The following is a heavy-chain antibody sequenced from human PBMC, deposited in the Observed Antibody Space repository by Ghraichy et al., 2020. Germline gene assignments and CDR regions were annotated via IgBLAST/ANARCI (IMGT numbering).Heavy chain of an antibody. CDR1: GFTFSSYA. V-gene: IGHV3-23*01. CDR3: AKDYGERSVGHGAFDI. J-gene: IGHJ3*02. CDR2: ISGSGGST. Sequence: GESLNISCAASGFTFSSYAMSWVRQAPGKGLEWVSAISGSGGSTYYADSVKGRFTISRDNSKNTLYLQMNSLRAEDTAVYYCAKDYGERSVGHGAFDIWGQGTMVTVSS. D-gene: IGHD3-10*01.